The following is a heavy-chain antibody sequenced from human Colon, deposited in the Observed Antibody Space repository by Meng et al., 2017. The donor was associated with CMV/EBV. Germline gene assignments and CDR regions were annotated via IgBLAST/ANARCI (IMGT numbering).Heavy chain of an antibody. CDR3: ARGQGYCTSANCLKYYFDF. V-gene: IGHV4-34*01. Sequence: SETLSLTCAVSGASFSDYYWNWIRQSPGKGLEWIGQISHSGNTYYNPSLKSRVSMSVDASRNQFSLRLNSVTAADTAVYYCARGQGYCTSANCLKYYFDFWGQGALVTVSS. J-gene: IGHJ4*02. CDR1: GASFSDYY. CDR2: ISHSGNT. D-gene: IGHD2-2*01.